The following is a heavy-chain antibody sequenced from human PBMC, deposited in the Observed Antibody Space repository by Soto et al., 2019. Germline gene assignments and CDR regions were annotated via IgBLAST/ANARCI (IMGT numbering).Heavy chain of an antibody. CDR1: GVSISSGGYY. CDR3: ARHHMAATDMYFDY. Sequence: QVQLQESGPGVVKPSQTLSLTCTVSGVSISSGGYYWSWIRQHPGKGLEWIGYIYDNDSTYYNPSLKRRVTMLVDTSRNQISLKLSSVTAADTAVYYCARHHMAATDMYFDYWGQGTLVTASA. CDR2: IYDNDST. J-gene: IGHJ4*02. V-gene: IGHV4-31*03. D-gene: IGHD6-19*01.